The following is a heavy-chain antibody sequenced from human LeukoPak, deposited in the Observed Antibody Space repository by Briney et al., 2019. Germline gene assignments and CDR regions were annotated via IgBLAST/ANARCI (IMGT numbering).Heavy chain of an antibody. CDR3: ARSPWYYYGSGSYYNAPKYFDY. J-gene: IGHJ4*02. V-gene: IGHV4-34*01. Sequence: SETLSLTCAVYGGSFSGYYWSWIRQPPGKGLEWIGEINHSGSTNYNPSLKSRVTISVDTSKNQFSLKLGSVTAADTAVYYCARSPWYYYGSGSYYNAPKYFDYWGQGTLVTVSS. CDR2: INHSGST. CDR1: GGSFSGYY. D-gene: IGHD3-10*01.